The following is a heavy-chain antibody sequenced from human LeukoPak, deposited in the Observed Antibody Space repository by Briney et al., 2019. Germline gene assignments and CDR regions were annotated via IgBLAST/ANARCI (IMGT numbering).Heavy chain of an antibody. CDR2: ISGSGGST. V-gene: IGHV3-23*01. CDR3: AIHRSVYSSNFDY. J-gene: IGHJ4*02. Sequence: GGSLRLSCAASGCTFSSYAMSWVRQAPGKGLEWVSAISGSGGSTYYADSVKGRFTISRDNSKNTLYLQMNSLRAEDTAVYYCAIHRSVYSSNFDYWGQGTLVTVS. CDR1: GCTFSSYA. D-gene: IGHD3-22*01.